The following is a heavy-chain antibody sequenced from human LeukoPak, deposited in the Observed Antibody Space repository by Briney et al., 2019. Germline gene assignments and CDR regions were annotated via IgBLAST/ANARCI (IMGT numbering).Heavy chain of an antibody. Sequence: SETLSLTCTVSGGSFSSYDWSWLRQHPGKGLEWIAYICYSGSTYYNPSLKSRVTIFVGKSKNHFSSTLSSVTAADTAVYYCARAMGYYDSSGYYPTGPFDYWGQGTLVTVSS. CDR3: ARAMGYYDSSGYYPTGPFDY. CDR1: GGSFSSYD. V-gene: IGHV4-59*06. CDR2: ICYSGST. D-gene: IGHD3-22*01. J-gene: IGHJ4*02.